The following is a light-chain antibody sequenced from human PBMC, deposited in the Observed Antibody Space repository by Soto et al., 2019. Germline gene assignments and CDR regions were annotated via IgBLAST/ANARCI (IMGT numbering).Light chain of an antibody. CDR2: DVS. CDR1: SSDVGAYYY. Sequence: QSVLTQPASVSGSPGQSLTISCTGTSSDVGAYYYVSWYQQHPGTAPKLLIYDVSNRPSGVSNRFSGSKSGNTASLTISGVQAEDEADYYCSSYTTSSTVVFGGGTKLTVL. CDR3: SSYTTSSTVV. J-gene: IGLJ3*02. V-gene: IGLV2-14*03.